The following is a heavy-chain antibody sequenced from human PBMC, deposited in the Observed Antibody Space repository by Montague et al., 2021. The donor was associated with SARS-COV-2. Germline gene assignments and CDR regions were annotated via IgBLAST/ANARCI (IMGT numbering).Heavy chain of an antibody. J-gene: IGHJ6*03. CDR3: ASLGAGLVPSPILGVGPYYSYCYIDV. Sequence: SETLSLTCAVPGGSFSTNTWNWIRHHPAKGLEWIGEVHHGGSTNYNTSPKSRGTISADASTNKFSLMLTSVAAAAPAASYCASLGAGLVPSPILGVGPYYSYCYIDVWGQGTLVTVSS. CDR1: GGSFSTNT. D-gene: IGHD6-19*01. V-gene: IGHV4-34*01. CDR2: VHHGGST.